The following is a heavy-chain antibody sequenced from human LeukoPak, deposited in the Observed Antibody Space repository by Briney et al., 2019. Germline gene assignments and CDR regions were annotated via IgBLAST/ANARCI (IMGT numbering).Heavy chain of an antibody. CDR2: IKRDGTEE. CDR1: GFTFSSYA. Sequence: GGSLRLSCSASGFTFSSYAMSWVRQAPGKGLEWLANIKRDGTEEYYVDSVKGRFTISRDNAKNSLFLQMNSLRVEDTALYYCARAVTEVEVSTVSLFFHYLDVWGKGTTVSISS. J-gene: IGHJ6*03. CDR3: ARAVTEVEVSTVSLFFHYLDV. D-gene: IGHD5/OR15-5a*01. V-gene: IGHV3-7*01.